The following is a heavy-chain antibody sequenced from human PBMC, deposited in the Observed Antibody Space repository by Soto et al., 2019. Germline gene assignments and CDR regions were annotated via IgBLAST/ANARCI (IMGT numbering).Heavy chain of an antibody. CDR3: ARGRRITIFGVVTSHYMDV. V-gene: IGHV3-11*01. J-gene: IGHJ6*03. Sequence: QVQLVESGGGLVKPGGSLRLSCAASGFTFSDYYMSWIRQAPGKGLEWVSYISSSGSTIYYADSVKGRFTISRDNAKNLLDLQMNSLRAEDTAVDYCARGRRITIFGVVTSHYMDVWGKGTTVTVSS. CDR2: ISSSGSTI. D-gene: IGHD3-3*01. CDR1: GFTFSDYY.